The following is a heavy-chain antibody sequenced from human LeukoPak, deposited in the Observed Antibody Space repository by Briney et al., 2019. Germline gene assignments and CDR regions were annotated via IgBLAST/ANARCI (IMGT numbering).Heavy chain of an antibody. CDR3: ARGLDCSSTSRYRGGSYYYYMDV. J-gene: IGHJ6*03. CDR1: GGTFSSYA. CDR2: IIPIFGTA. D-gene: IGHD2-2*01. V-gene: IGHV1-69*13. Sequence: SVKVSCKASGGTFSSYAISWVRQAPGQGLEWMGGIIPIFGTANYAQKFQGRVTITADESTSTAYMELSSLRSEDTAVYYCARGLDCSSTSRYRGGSYYYYMDVWGKGTTVTVSS.